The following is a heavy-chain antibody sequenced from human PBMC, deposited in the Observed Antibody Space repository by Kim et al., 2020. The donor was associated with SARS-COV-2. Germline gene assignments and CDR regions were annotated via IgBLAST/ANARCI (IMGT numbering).Heavy chain of an antibody. V-gene: IGHV4-34*01. CDR1: GGSFSGYY. Sequence: SETLSLTCAVYGGSFSGYYWSWIRQPPGKGLEWIGEINHSGSTNYNPSLKSRVTISVDTSKNQFSLKLSSVTAADTAVYYCARYISKEYSGYDWDYWGQGTLVTVSS. J-gene: IGHJ4*02. D-gene: IGHD5-12*01. CDR3: ARYISKEYSGYDWDY. CDR2: INHSGST.